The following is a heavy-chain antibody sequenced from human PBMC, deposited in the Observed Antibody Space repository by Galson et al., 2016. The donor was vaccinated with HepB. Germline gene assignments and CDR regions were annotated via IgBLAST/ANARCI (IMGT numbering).Heavy chain of an antibody. J-gene: IGHJ4*02. V-gene: IGHV4-59*11. CDR1: GGSMRGLY. CDR2: IYYSGRT. D-gene: IGHD3-16*02. Sequence: SETLSLTCTVSGGSMRGLYWSWIRQAPGKGLEVIGYIYYSGRTNYRPTLTSRVTISADTSRNPFSLQLTSVTPADTGVYYCARGLAPSEAIVQSPDYWGQGILTTVS. CDR3: ARGLAPSEAIVQSPDY.